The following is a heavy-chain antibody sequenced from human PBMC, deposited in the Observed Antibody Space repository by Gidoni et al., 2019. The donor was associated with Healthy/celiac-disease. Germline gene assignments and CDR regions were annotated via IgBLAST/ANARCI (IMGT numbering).Heavy chain of an antibody. V-gene: IGHV1-69*04. Sequence: QVQLVQSGAEVKKPGSSVKVSCKASGGTISSSAISWVRQAPGQGPEWMGRIIPILGIANHAQKVQGRVTVTADKSTRTAYMEQSSLGSEDTAVYYCARTDSSHHFDYWGQGTLVTVSS. CDR3: ARTDSSHHFDY. J-gene: IGHJ4*02. D-gene: IGHD6-19*01. CDR1: GGTISSSA. CDR2: IIPILGIA.